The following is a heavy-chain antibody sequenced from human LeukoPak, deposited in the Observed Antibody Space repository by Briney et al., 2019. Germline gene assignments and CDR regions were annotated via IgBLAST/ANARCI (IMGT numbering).Heavy chain of an antibody. CDR2: ISPKSGGT. V-gene: IGHV1-2*02. Sequence: GASVKVSRKTSGYSFTDYYIHWVRQAPGQGFEWLGWISPKSGGTNYAQKFQDSVSLTRDTSIDTAYMELTSLRLDDTAIYYCARGVAANGRRLDPWGQGTLITVSS. J-gene: IGHJ5*02. CDR1: GYSFTDYY. CDR3: ARGVAANGRRLDP. D-gene: IGHD2-15*01.